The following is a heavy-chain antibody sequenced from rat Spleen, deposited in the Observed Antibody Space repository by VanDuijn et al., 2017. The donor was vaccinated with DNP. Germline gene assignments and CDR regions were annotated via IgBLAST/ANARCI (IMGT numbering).Heavy chain of an antibody. CDR3: TSNPHIRTAAPFDY. CDR2: ITNTGDCT. V-gene: IGHV5-31*01. Sequence: EVQLVESGGGPVQPGRSLKLSCVASGFIFSNYWMTWIRQAPGKGLEWVASITNTGDCTYYSNSVKGRFSISRDNAKSTLYLQVNSLRFEDTATYYCTSNPHIRTAAPFDYWGQGVMVTVSS. CDR1: GFIFSNYW. J-gene: IGHJ2*01. D-gene: IGHD3-8*01.